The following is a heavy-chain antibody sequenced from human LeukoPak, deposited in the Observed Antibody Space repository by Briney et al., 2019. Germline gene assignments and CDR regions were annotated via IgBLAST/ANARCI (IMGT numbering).Heavy chain of an antibody. J-gene: IGHJ4*02. V-gene: IGHV1-46*01. D-gene: IGHD4-23*01. Sequence: ASVKVSCKASGYTFTSYYMHWVRQAPGQGLEWMGIINPSGGSTSYAQKFQGRVTITADKSTSTAYMELSSLRSEDTAVYYCARDSTVVTPDYWGQGTLVTVSS. CDR1: GYTFTSYY. CDR2: INPSGGST. CDR3: ARDSTVVTPDY.